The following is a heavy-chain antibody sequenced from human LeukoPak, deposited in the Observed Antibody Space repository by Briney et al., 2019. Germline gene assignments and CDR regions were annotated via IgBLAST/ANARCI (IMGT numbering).Heavy chain of an antibody. D-gene: IGHD2-2*01. CDR3: AKDRCSSGLFDY. CDR1: GFTFSSYG. V-gene: IGHV3-30*18. J-gene: IGHJ4*02. Sequence: PGGSLRLSCAASGFTFSSYGMHWVRQAPGKGLEWVAVISYDGSNKYYADSVKGRFTISRDNSKNTLYLQMNSLRAEDTAVYYCAKDRCSSGLFDYWGQGTLVTVSS. CDR2: ISYDGSNK.